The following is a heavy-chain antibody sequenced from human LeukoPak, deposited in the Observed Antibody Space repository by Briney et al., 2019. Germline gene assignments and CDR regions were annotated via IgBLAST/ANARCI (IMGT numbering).Heavy chain of an antibody. D-gene: IGHD6-19*01. CDR2: INSDGSST. CDR3: TRAGYSSGFDS. CDR1: GFTYSSYW. J-gene: IGHJ5*01. Sequence: GGSLRLSCAASGFTYSSYWMHWVRQAPGKGLEWVSRINSDGSSTSYADSVKGRFTISRDNAKNTLYLQMNSLIAEDTAVYFCTRAGYSSGFDSWGQGTLVIVST. V-gene: IGHV3-74*01.